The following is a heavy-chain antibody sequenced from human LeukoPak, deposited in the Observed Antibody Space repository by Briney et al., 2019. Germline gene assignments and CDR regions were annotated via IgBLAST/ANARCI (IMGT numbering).Heavy chain of an antibody. D-gene: IGHD2-2*01. J-gene: IGHJ6*02. CDR3: ARRDGYCSSTSCYADYYYGMDV. Sequence: GESLKISCKGSGYSFTSYWIGWVRQMPGKGLEWMGIIYPGDSDTTYSPSFQGQVTISAEKSISTAYLQWSSLKASDTAMYYCARRDGYCSSTSCYADYYYGMDVWGQGTTVTVSS. CDR1: GYSFTSYW. V-gene: IGHV5-51*01. CDR2: IYPGDSDT.